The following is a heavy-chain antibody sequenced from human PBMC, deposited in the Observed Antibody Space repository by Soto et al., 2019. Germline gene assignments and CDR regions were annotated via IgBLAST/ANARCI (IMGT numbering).Heavy chain of an antibody. V-gene: IGHV3-23*01. CDR2: VSGSGDST. J-gene: IGHJ4*02. CDR1: AFTFSSYA. Sequence: GGSLRLSCAASAFTFSSYAMSWVRQAPGKGLEWVSAVSGSGDSTYYADSVKGRFTISRHNSKNTLYLQMDSLRAEDTAVYYCAKGRASDCPGCTQDYWGQGTLVTVSS. D-gene: IGHD2-21*02. CDR3: AKGRASDCPGCTQDY.